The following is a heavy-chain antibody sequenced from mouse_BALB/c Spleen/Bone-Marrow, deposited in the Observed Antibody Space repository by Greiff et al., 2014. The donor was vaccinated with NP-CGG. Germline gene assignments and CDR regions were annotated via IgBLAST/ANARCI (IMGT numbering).Heavy chain of an antibody. J-gene: IGHJ3*01. V-gene: IGHV14-3*02. CDR1: GFNIKDTY. D-gene: IGHD1-1*01. CDR3: APYYYGSSQFAY. Sequence: EVQLQQSGAELVKPGASVKLSCTASGFNIKDTYMHWGKQRPEQGMEWIGRIDPANGNTKYDPKFQCKATITSDTSSNTAYLQLRSLTSEDTAVYYCAPYYYGSSQFAYWGQGTLVTVSA. CDR2: IDPANGNT.